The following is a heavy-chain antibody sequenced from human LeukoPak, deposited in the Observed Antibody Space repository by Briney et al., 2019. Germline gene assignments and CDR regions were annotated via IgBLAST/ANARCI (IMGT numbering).Heavy chain of an antibody. V-gene: IGHV3-74*01. CDR2: ITSDGSST. CDR1: GFTFRNYW. J-gene: IGHJ4*02. CDR3: ARDIEMSTVTYAGY. D-gene: IGHD4-11*01. Sequence: GGSLRLSCAASGFTFRNYWMHWVRQAPGKRLEWVSRITSDGSSTSHADSVQGRFTISRDNAKNTLYLQMNSLRDEDTAVYYCARDIEMSTVTYAGYWGQGTLVTVSS.